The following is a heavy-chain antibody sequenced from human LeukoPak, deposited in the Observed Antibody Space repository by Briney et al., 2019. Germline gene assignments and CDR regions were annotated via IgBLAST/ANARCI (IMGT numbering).Heavy chain of an antibody. D-gene: IGHD6-19*01. CDR2: INHSGST. Sequence: SETLSLTCAVYGGSYSGYYWSWIRQPPGKGLEWIGEINHSGSTNYNPSLKSRVSISVDTSKNQFSLKLSSVTAADTAVYFCARDYVGVAGTFDYWGQGTLVTVSS. J-gene: IGHJ4*02. V-gene: IGHV4-34*01. CDR1: GGSYSGYY. CDR3: ARDYVGVAGTFDY.